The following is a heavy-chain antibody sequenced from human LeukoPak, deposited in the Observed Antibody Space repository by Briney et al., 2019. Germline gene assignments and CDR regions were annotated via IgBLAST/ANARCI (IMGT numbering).Heavy chain of an antibody. CDR2: IIPIFGTA. V-gene: IGHV1-69*01. J-gene: IGHJ4*02. D-gene: IGHD3-9*01. Sequence: SVKVSCKASGGTFSSYAISWVRQAPGQGLEWMGGIIPIFGTANYAQKFQGRVTITADESTSTAYMELSSLRSEDTAVYYCARTERILRYFDWSPFDYWGQGTLVTVSS. CDR3: ARTERILRYFDWSPFDY. CDR1: GGTFSSYA.